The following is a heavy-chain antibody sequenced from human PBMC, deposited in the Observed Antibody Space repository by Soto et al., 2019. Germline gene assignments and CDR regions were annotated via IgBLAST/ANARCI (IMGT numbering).Heavy chain of an antibody. CDR1: GGTFSSYA. CDR3: ASGSYSSSPLGYIFDY. Sequence: ASVKVSCKASGGTFSSYAISWVRQAPGQGLEWMGGIIPIFGTANYAQKFQGRVTVTADESTSTAYMELSSLRSEDTAVYYCASGSYSSSPLGYIFDYWGQGTLVTVSS. CDR2: IIPIFGTA. D-gene: IGHD6-13*01. V-gene: IGHV1-69*13. J-gene: IGHJ4*02.